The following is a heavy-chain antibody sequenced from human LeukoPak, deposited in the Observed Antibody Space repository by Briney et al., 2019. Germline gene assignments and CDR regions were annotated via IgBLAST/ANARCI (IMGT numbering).Heavy chain of an antibody. J-gene: IGHJ4*02. V-gene: IGHV4-61*01. Sequence: SETLSLTCTLSGGTVSSGSYYWSWIRQPPGRSLEWNGYIYYTWNTNYNPSLNGRGTISIDTSENQFSLNLNSVTAADTAVYYCSRDRTDKVGTSHFDYWGQGSLVTVPS. CDR2: IYYTWNT. CDR1: GGTVSSGSYY. CDR3: SRDRTDKVGTSHFDY. D-gene: IGHD5-12*01.